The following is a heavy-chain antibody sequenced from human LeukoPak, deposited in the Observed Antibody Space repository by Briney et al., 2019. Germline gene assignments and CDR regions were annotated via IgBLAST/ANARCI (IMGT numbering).Heavy chain of an antibody. CDR1: GYTFTSYY. Sequence: ASVKVSCKASGYTFTSYYMHWVRQAPGQGLEWMGIINPSGGSTPHAQKFQGRVTMTTDTSTSTAYMELRSLRSDDTAVYYCARALRDIVATIWGPNRTPVELPTDYWGQGTLVTVSS. CDR3: ARALRDIVATIWGPNRTPVELPTDY. D-gene: IGHD5-12*01. CDR2: INPSGGST. V-gene: IGHV1-46*01. J-gene: IGHJ4*02.